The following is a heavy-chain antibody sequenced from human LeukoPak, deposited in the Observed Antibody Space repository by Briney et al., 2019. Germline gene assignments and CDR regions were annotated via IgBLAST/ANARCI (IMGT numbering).Heavy chain of an antibody. D-gene: IGHD2-15*01. J-gene: IGHJ5*02. V-gene: IGHV3-49*03. CDR2: IRSKAYGGTT. CDR1: GFTFGDYA. Sequence: PGGSLRLSCTASGFTFGDYAMSWFRQAPGKGLEWVGFIRSKAYGGTTEYAASVKGRFTISRDDSKSIAYLQMNSLKTEDTAVYYCTRGMVGAVLGNWFDPWGQGTLVTVSS. CDR3: TRGMVGAVLGNWFDP.